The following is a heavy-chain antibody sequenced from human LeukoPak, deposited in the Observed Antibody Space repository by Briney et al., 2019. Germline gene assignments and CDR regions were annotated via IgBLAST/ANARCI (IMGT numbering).Heavy chain of an antibody. V-gene: IGHV3-30*02. CDR3: ARWPRYCSGGSCYHYYYGMDV. CDR1: GFTFSSYG. Sequence: GGSLRLSCAASGFTFSSYGMHWVRQAPGKGLEWVAFIRYDGSNKYYADSVKGRFTISRDNSKNTLYLQMNSLRAEDTAVYYCARWPRYCSGGSCYHYYYGMDVWGQGTTVTVSS. D-gene: IGHD2-15*01. CDR2: IRYDGSNK. J-gene: IGHJ6*02.